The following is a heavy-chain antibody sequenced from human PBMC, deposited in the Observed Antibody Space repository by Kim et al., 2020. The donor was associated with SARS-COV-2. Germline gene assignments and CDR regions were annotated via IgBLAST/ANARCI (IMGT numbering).Heavy chain of an antibody. CDR1: GFTFSSYA. CDR2: ISSNGGST. Sequence: GGSLRLSCAASGFTFSSYAMHWVRQAPGKGLEYVSAISSNGGSTYYANSVKGRFTISRDNSKNTLYLQMGSLRAEDMAVYYCARRQSYYYGMDVWGQGTTVTVSS. J-gene: IGHJ6*02. CDR3: ARRQSYYYGMDV. V-gene: IGHV3-64*01.